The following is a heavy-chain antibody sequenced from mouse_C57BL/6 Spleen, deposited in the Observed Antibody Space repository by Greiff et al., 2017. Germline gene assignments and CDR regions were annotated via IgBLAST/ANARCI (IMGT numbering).Heavy chain of an antibody. CDR3: AQGYIYYALRSGDYYAMDY. D-gene: IGHD2-1*01. CDR1: GYSFTDYN. CDR2: INPNYGTT. J-gene: IGHJ4*01. V-gene: IGHV1-39*01. Sequence: EVHLVESGPELVKPGASVKISCKASGYSFTDYNMNWVKQSNGKSLEWIGVINPNYGTTSYNQKFKGKATLTVDQSSSTAYMQLNSLTSEDSAVYYCAQGYIYYALRSGDYYAMDYWGQGTSVTVSS.